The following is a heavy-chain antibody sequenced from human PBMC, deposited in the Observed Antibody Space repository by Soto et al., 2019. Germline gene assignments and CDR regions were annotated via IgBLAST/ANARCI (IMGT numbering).Heavy chain of an antibody. CDR3: AREEMRREFDY. CDR1: GGSISSGGYY. D-gene: IGHD1-26*01. J-gene: IGHJ4*02. V-gene: IGHV4-31*03. CDR2: IYYSGST. Sequence: QVQLQESGPGLVKPSQTLSLTCTVSGGSISSGGYYWSWIRQHPGKGLEWIGYIYYSGSTYYNPSLKRRVTISVDPSKNQFSLKLSSVTAADTAVYYCAREEMRREFDYWGQGTLVTVSS.